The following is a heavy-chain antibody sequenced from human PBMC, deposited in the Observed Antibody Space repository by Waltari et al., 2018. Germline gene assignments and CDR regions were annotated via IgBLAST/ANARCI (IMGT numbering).Heavy chain of an antibody. CDR1: GGSISSYY. CDR2: IYYSRRA. V-gene: IGHV4-59*01. J-gene: IGHJ3*02. D-gene: IGHD6-13*01. CDR3: VGAAAEDAFDI. Sequence: QVQLQESGPGLVKPSETLSLTCTVSGGSISSYYWSWIRQPPGKGLEWIGYIYYSRRANSNPSLKSRVTISVATSKNQFTLKLSSVTAAETAVYYCVGAAAEDAFDIWGQWTMVTVSS.